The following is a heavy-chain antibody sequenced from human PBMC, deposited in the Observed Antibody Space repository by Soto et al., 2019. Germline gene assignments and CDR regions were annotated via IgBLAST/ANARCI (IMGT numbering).Heavy chain of an antibody. Sequence: ASVKVYCKASGGTFSSYTISWVRQAPGQGLEWMGRIIPILGIANYAQKFQGRVTVTADKSPSTAYMELSSLRSEDTAVYYCAREKGARFLEWLSGFDYWGQGTLVPVSS. D-gene: IGHD3-3*01. CDR2: IIPILGIA. CDR1: GGTFSSYT. CDR3: AREKGARFLEWLSGFDY. J-gene: IGHJ4*02. V-gene: IGHV1-69*04.